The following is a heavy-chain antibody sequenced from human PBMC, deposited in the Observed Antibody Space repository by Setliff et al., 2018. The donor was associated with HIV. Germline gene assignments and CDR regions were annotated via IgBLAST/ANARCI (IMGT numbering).Heavy chain of an antibody. V-gene: IGHV4-39*01. D-gene: IGHD3-10*01. Sequence: PSETLSLTCTVSGGSISSSSYYWGWIRQPPGKGLEWIGSIYYSGSTYYNPSLKSRVTISVDTSKNQCSLKLSSVTAADTAVYYFAQAYGSGSYYGYYYYYYMDVWGKGTTVTVSS. CDR2: IYYSGST. CDR3: AQAYGSGSYYGYYYYYYMDV. CDR1: GGSISSSSYY. J-gene: IGHJ6*03.